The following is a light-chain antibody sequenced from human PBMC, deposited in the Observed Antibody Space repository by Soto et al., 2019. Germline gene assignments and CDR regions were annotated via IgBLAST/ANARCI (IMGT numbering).Light chain of an antibody. V-gene: IGKV3-15*01. J-gene: IGKJ1*01. CDR3: QEYIQWPPGM. Sequence: VVTQSPATLSASPGERVTLSCRASQFVSSGLAWYQQRPGQVPRLLIYDTSTRAPGISARLIGSGSGTEFTLTISSLQSEDFAVYYCQEYIQWPPGMFGPGTTVDIK. CDR2: DTS. CDR1: QFVSSG.